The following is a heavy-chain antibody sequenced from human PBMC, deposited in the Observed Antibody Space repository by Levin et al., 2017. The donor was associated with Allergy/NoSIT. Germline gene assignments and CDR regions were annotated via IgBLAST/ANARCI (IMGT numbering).Heavy chain of an antibody. Sequence: SQTLSLTCAVYGGSFSGYYWSWIRQPPGKGLEWIGEINHSGSTNYNPSLKSRVTISVDTSKNQFSLKLSSVTAADTAVYYCARGSSWYQSLPHPSVWYYFDYWGQGTLVTVSS. V-gene: IGHV4-34*01. CDR3: ARGSSWYQSLPHPSVWYYFDY. J-gene: IGHJ4*02. D-gene: IGHD6-13*01. CDR2: INHSGST. CDR1: GGSFSGYY.